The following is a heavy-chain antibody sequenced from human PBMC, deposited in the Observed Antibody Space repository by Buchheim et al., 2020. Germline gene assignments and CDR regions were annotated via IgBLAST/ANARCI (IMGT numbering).Heavy chain of an antibody. CDR2: ISVSGGST. V-gene: IGHV3-23*04. CDR3: AKDTPRKEVPAARGDMFDV. J-gene: IGHJ6*03. D-gene: IGHD2-2*01. CDR1: GFTFSSYA. Sequence: VQLVESGGGVVQPGRSLRLSCAASGFTFSSYAMSWVRQAPGKGLEWVSAISVSGGSTYYADSVKGRFTISRDNSKNTLYLQMRRLRAEETAVYYCAKDTPRKEVPAARGDMFDVWGKGTT.